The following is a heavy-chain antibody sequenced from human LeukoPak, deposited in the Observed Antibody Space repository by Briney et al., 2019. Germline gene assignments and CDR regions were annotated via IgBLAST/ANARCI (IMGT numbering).Heavy chain of an antibody. CDR3: ARESGWYDDYYYGMDV. V-gene: IGHV1-69*04. D-gene: IGHD6-19*01. CDR1: GGTFSSYA. CDR2: IIPILGIA. Sequence: SVKVSCKASGGTFSSYAISWVRQAPGQGLEWMGRIIPILGIANYAQKFQGRVTITADKSTSTAYMELSSLRPEDTAVYYCARESGWYDDYYYGMDVWGQGTTVTVSS. J-gene: IGHJ6*02.